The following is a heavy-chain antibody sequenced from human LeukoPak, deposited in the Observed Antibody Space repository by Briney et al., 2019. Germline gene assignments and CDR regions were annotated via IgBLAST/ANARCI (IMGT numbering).Heavy chain of an antibody. Sequence: ASVKVSCKASGYTFTGYYMHWVRQAPGQGLEWMGWINPNSGGTNYAQKFQGRVTMTRDTSISTAYMELSRLRSDDTAVYYCARDRGYCSSTSCSAVPFDYWGQGTLVTVSS. V-gene: IGHV1-2*02. J-gene: IGHJ4*02. CDR2: INPNSGGT. CDR1: GYTFTGYY. D-gene: IGHD2-2*01. CDR3: ARDRGYCSSTSCSAVPFDY.